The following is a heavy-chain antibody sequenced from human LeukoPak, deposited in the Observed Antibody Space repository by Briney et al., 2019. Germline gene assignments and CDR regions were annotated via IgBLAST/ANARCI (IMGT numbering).Heavy chain of an antibody. Sequence: PGGSLRLSCAASGFTFSNYWMIWVRQAPGKGLEWVATINQDESVTDSVDAVKSRFTVSRDNAKNSLYLQMNSLRAEDTAVYYCTTENWYVFEHWGQGTLVSVSS. CDR3: TTENWYVFEH. CDR1: GFTFSNYW. J-gene: IGHJ4*02. V-gene: IGHV3-7*04. CDR2: INQDESVT. D-gene: IGHD1-1*01.